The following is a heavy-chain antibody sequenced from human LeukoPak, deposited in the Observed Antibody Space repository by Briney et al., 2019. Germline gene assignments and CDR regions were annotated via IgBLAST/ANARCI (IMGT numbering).Heavy chain of an antibody. V-gene: IGHV4-31*03. J-gene: IGHJ3*02. CDR1: GGSISSGGYY. CDR3: ARALSEGGYYYVYGAFDI. D-gene: IGHD3-22*01. CDR2: IYYGGST. Sequence: SETLSLTCTVSGGSISSGGYYWSWIRQHPGKGLEWIGYIYYGGSTYYNPSLKSRVTISVDTSKNQFSLKLSSVTAADTAVYYCARALSEGGYYYVYGAFDIWGQGTMVTVSS.